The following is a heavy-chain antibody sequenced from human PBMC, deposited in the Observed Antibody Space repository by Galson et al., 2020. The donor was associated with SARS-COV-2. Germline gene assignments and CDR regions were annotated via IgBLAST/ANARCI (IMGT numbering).Heavy chain of an antibody. J-gene: IGHJ5*02. V-gene: IGHV4-4*07. CDR3: ARVSGVRYSSGWSTWLDP. Sequence: GVTNYSPSLRSRVTMSVDTSKNQFSLKLSSVTAADTAVYYCARVSGVRYSSGWSTWLDPWGQGTLVIVSS. CDR2: GVT. D-gene: IGHD6-19*01.